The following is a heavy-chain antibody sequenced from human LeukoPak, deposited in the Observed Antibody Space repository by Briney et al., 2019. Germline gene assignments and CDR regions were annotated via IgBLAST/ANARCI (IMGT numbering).Heavy chain of an antibody. CDR3: ARVGYDGSGFYSYWYFDL. V-gene: IGHV4-39*07. CDR2: INHSGST. J-gene: IGHJ2*01. CDR1: GGSISSSSYY. D-gene: IGHD3-22*01. Sequence: SETLSLTCTVSGGSISSSSYYWNWIRQPPGKGPEWIGEINHSGSTNYNPSLKSRVTLSVDTSKNQFSLKLISVTAADTAVYYCARVGYDGSGFYSYWYFDLWGRGTLVTVSS.